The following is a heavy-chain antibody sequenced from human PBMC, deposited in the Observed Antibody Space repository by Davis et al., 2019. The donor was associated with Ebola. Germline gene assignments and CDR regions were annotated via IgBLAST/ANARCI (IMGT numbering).Heavy chain of an antibody. CDR1: GFTFSSYW. D-gene: IGHD6-13*01. CDR2: INSDGSST. CDR3: ARDQDSSSWYSYYYGMDV. Sequence: GESLKISCAASGFTFSSYWMHWVRQAPGKGLVWVSRINSDGSSTSYADSVKGRFTISRDNAKNTLYLQMNSLRAEDTAVYYCARDQDSSSWYSYYYGMDVWGQGTTVTVSS. V-gene: IGHV3-74*01. J-gene: IGHJ6*02.